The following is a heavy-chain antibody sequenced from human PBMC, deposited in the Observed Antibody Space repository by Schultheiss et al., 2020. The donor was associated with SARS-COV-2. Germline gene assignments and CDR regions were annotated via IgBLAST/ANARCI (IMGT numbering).Heavy chain of an antibody. V-gene: IGHV3-21*01. CDR2: ISSSSSYI. Sequence: GGSLRLSCAASGFTFSSYSMNWVRQAPGKGLEWVSSISSSSSYIYYADSVKGRFTISRDNAKNSLYLQMNSLRAEDTAVYYCARIYDRYYGMDVWGQGTTVTVSS. D-gene: IGHD3-22*01. J-gene: IGHJ6*02. CDR1: GFTFSSYS. CDR3: ARIYDRYYGMDV.